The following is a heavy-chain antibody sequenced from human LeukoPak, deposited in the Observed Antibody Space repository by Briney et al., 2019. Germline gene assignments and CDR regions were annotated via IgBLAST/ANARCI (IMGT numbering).Heavy chain of an antibody. J-gene: IGHJ4*02. Sequence: TGGSLRLSCAASGFTFITYAMSWVRQAPGKGPEWVSGISVSGGRTDYVDSVKGRFTISRDNSKNTLYLQMNSLRAEDTAVYYCAKDSGDLPGFWSGYSTPTFLPPPLDYWGQGTLVTVSS. CDR1: GFTFITYA. CDR3: AKDSGDLPGFWSGYSTPTFLPPPLDY. CDR2: ISVSGGRT. D-gene: IGHD3-3*01. V-gene: IGHV3-23*01.